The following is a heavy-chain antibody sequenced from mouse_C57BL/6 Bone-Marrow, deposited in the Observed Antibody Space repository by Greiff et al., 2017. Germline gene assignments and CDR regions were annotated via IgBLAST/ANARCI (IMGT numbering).Heavy chain of an antibody. Sequence: QVQLKESGPGLVQPSQSLSITCTVSGFSLTSYGVHWVRQSPGKGLEWLGVIWSGGSTDYNAAFISRLSISKDNSKSQVFFKMNSLQADDTAIYYCARRFYYGSSPYAMDYWGQGTSVTVSS. CDR3: ARRFYYGSSPYAMDY. CDR2: IWSGGST. J-gene: IGHJ4*01. D-gene: IGHD1-1*01. CDR1: GFSLTSYG. V-gene: IGHV2-2*01.